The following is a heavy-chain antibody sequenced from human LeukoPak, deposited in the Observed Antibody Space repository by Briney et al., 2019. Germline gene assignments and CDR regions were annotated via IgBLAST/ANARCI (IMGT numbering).Heavy chain of an antibody. CDR2: ISGRDDST. D-gene: IGHD5-24*01. V-gene: IGHV3-23*01. CDR1: GFTFSTYS. Sequence: GGSLRLSCAASGFTFSTYSMTWVRQAPGKGLEWVSAISGRDDSTFYADSVKGRFTISRDNSRNTVYLQMSSLRSDDTAIYYCAKTLDGFWPQFDFWGQGTLLTVSS. J-gene: IGHJ4*02. CDR3: AKTLDGFWPQFDF.